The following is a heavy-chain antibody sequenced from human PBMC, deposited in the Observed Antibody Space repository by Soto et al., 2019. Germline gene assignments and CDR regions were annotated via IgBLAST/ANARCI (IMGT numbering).Heavy chain of an antibody. CDR2: ISSSSSYI. J-gene: IGHJ4*02. CDR1: GFTFSSYS. V-gene: IGHV3-21*01. Sequence: GGSLRLSCAASGFTFSSYSMNWVRQAPGKGLEWVSSISSSSSYIYYADSVKGRFTISRDNAKNSLYLQMNSLRAEDTAVYYCARDRGSGRLVYYFDYWGQGTLVTVSS. CDR3: ARDRGSGRLVYYFDY. D-gene: IGHD3-10*01.